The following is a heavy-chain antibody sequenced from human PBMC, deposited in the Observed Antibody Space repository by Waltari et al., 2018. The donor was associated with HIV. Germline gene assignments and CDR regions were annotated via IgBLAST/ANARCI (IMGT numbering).Heavy chain of an antibody. V-gene: IGHV4-59*02. D-gene: IGHD6-19*01. Sequence: QVRLQESGPGLVQPSETLSLTCAVSGGSVNSFYWSWIRHVPGKGREWIGYIDYTSVTEYKPALKGRVTMSIQTSKNQFSLKRNSVTAADTAVYDCAGSVSGTVGYFDYWGPGTLVTVSS. CDR1: GGSVNSFY. CDR2: IDYTSVT. J-gene: IGHJ4*02. CDR3: AGSVSGTVGYFDY.